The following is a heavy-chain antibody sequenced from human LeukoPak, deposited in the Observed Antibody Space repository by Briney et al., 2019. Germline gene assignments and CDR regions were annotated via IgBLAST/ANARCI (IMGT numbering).Heavy chain of an antibody. D-gene: IGHD6-19*01. CDR2: IYYSGST. CDR3: ARDRGIAVAGGGYNWFDP. CDR1: GVSISSSNSY. Sequence: SETLSLTCTVSGVSISSSNSYWGWIRQPPGKGLEWIGSIYYSGSTYYNPSLKSRVTISVDTSKNQFSLKLSSVTAADTAVYYCARDRGIAVAGGGYNWFDPWGQGTLVTVSS. V-gene: IGHV4-39*07. J-gene: IGHJ5*02.